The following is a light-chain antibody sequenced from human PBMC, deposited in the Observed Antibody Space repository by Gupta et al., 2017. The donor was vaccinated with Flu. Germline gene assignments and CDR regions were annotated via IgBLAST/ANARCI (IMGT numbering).Light chain of an antibody. CDR3: CSYAGSYTFV. V-gene: IGLV2-11*01. J-gene: IGLJ2*01. Sequence: QSDLTQPRSVSGSPGQSVTISCTGTNSDVGAYNYVSWHQEHPGKAPKLMIYDVNKRPSGVPDRFSASKSGNTAYLTISGHQAEDEADYYCCSYAGSYTFVFGGGTKVTVL. CDR1: NSDVGAYNY. CDR2: DVN.